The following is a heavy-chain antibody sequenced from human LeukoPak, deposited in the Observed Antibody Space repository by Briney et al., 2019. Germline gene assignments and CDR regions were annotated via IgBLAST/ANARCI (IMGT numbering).Heavy chain of an antibody. CDR2: FYYSGST. J-gene: IGHJ4*02. V-gene: IGHV4-39*01. CDR1: GGSISSSSYY. CDR3: ARHAAIRNYVGNFDS. D-gene: IGHD4-11*01. Sequence: SETLSLTCTVVSGGSISSSSYYWGWIRQPPGKGLEWIGSFYYSGSTYYNPSLKSRVTISADTSKNQFSLKLSSVTAADTAVYYCARHAAIRNYVGNFDSWGQGTLVTVSS.